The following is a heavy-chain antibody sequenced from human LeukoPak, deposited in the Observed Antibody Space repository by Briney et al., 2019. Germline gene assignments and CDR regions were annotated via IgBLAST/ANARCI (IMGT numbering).Heavy chain of an antibody. V-gene: IGHV3-13*01. J-gene: IGHJ2*01. CDR2: IRTTVDT. CDR1: GFTFNYYY. Sequence: GGSLRLSCAVSGFTFNYYYMHWVRQAPGKRLEWVSAIRTTVDTHYPDSLKGRFAMSREDAKNSVHLQMNTLRAGDTAVYYCARGVSYYYDNSGHPGWYFDLWGRGTLVTVCS. D-gene: IGHD3-22*01. CDR3: ARGVSYYYDNSGHPGWYFDL.